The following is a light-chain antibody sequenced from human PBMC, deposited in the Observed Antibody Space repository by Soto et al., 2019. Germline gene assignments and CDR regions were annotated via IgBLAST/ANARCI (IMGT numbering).Light chain of an antibody. J-gene: IGKJ2*01. CDR2: GAS. Sequence: EIVMTQSPATLPVSPGERATLSCRASQSVSSNLAWYQQKPGQAPRLLIYGASTRATGIPARFSGSGSGTEFTLTISSLQSEDFAVDYCQQYNNWPYTFGQGTKLEIK. CDR3: QQYNNWPYT. CDR1: QSVSSN. V-gene: IGKV3-15*01.